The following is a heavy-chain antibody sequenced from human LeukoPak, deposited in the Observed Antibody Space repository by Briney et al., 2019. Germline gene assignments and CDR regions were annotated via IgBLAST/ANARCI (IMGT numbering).Heavy chain of an antibody. V-gene: IGHV3-48*03. D-gene: IGHD6-19*01. J-gene: IGHJ5*02. Sequence: GGSLRLSCAASGFTFRNYERNWVRQAPEKGLEWVSYIRSRGSTVYYADSEKGRFTISRDNAKNSLYLQMNSLRAEDTALYYCARGPSVGSGWSPDLWGQGTLVTVSS. CDR2: IRSRGSTV. CDR3: ARGPSVGSGWSPDL. CDR1: GFTFRNYE.